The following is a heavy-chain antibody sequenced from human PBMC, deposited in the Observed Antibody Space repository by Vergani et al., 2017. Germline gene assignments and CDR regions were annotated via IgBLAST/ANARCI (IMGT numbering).Heavy chain of an antibody. V-gene: IGHV1-46*03. J-gene: IGHJ4*02. CDR1: VYPFTAYY. CDR3: AREPPLTGFFDY. D-gene: IGHD3-9*01. Sequence: QVQLVQSGAEVGKPGASVKISCKSYVYPFTAYYIHWVRQAPEKGLEWVGVISPDGFSTFYAQKFQGRVTVTRDTSTSTVYMELTSLRSDDTAVYYCAREPPLTGFFDYWGQGTLVAVSS. CDR2: ISPDGFST.